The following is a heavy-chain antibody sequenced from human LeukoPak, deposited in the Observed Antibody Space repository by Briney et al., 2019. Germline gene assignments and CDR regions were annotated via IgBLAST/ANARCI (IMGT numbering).Heavy chain of an antibody. V-gene: IGHV3-15*01. J-gene: IGHJ4*02. Sequence: PGGSLRLSCAASGFTFNHAWLNWVRQAPGKGLEWVGRIKSKTDGATTDYAAPVKGRFTISRDDSKNTLYLQMNSLKTEDTAVYYCTTFGVLTGYALRGQGTLVTVSS. CDR1: GFTFNHAW. CDR3: TTFGVLTGYAL. CDR2: IKSKTDGATT. D-gene: IGHD3-9*01.